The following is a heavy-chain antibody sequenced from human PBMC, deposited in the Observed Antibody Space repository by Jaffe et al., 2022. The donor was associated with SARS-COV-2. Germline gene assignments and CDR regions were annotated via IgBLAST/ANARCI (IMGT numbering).Heavy chain of an antibody. D-gene: IGHD5-12*01. V-gene: IGHV4-59*08. Sequence: QVQLQESGPGLVKPSETLSLTCTVSGGSISSYYWSWIRQPPGKGLEWIGYIYYSGSTNYNPSLKSRVTISVDTSKNQFSLKLSSVTAADTAVYYCARHQWERLRDGYNFFAGQLDYWGQGTLVTVSS. CDR1: GGSISSYY. CDR3: ARHQWERLRDGYNFFAGQLDY. J-gene: IGHJ4*02. CDR2: IYYSGST.